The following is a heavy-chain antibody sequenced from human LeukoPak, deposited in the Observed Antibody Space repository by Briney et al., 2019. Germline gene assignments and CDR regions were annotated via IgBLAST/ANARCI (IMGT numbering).Heavy chain of an antibody. CDR2: ISYNGSNK. CDR1: GFTFSSYG. J-gene: IGHJ6*02. CDR3: AKDPSRINYYYGMDV. D-gene: IGHD2/OR15-2a*01. Sequence: GGSLRLSCAASGFTFSSYGMHWVRQAPGKGLEGVAVISYNGSNKYYADSVKGRFTISRDNSKNTLYLQMNSLRAEDTAVYYCAKDPSRINYYYGMDVWGQGTTVTVSS. V-gene: IGHV3-30*18.